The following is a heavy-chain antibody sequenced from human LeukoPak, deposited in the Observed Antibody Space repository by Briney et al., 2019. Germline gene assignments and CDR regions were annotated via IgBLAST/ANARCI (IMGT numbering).Heavy chain of an antibody. Sequence: SETLSLTCNVSGGSFTNYYWSWIHQTPERRLEWIGQINHSGDTSYNPSLRSRITLSVDRSKNQFSLKVTSVTAADTGVYYCARGPGTVGLSPWGQGTLVTVSS. CDR3: ARGPGTVGLSP. V-gene: IGHV4-34*01. D-gene: IGHD1/OR15-1a*01. J-gene: IGHJ5*02. CDR1: GGSFTNYY. CDR2: INHSGDT.